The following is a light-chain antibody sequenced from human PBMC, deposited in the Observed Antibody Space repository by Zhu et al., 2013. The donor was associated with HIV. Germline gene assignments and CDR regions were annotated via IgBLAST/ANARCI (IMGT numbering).Light chain of an antibody. CDR1: QSVSSY. V-gene: IGKV3-11*01. CDR2: ETF. CDR3: QQYNNWPRT. J-gene: IGKJ1*01. Sequence: EIVLTQSPATLSLSPGETATLSCRASQSVSSYLAWYQQKPGQAPRLLIYETFKRATGIPARFSGSGSGTDFTLTIYSLQSEDFAIYYCQQYNNWPRTFGQGTKVEIK.